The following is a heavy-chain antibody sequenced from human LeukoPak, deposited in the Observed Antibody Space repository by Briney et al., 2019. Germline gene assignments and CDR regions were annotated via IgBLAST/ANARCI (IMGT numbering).Heavy chain of an antibody. CDR2: IDYSGGSS. D-gene: IGHD1-20*01. V-gene: IGHV3-23*01. CDR1: GFTLSSYE. Sequence: GGSLRLSCTVSGFTLSSYEMSWIRQAPGKGLEWVSSIDYSGGSSYYADSVKGRFTISRDDSKNTLYLQLNSLRAEDTAVYYCAKGLRITFDYWGQGTLVTVSS. J-gene: IGHJ4*02. CDR3: AKGLRITFDY.